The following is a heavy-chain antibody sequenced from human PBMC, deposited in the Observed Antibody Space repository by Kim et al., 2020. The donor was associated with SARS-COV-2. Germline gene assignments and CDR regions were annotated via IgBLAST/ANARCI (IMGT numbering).Heavy chain of an antibody. CDR3: AIEGSSGYNN. J-gene: IGHJ4*02. V-gene: IGHV3-43*02. Sequence: GGSLRLSCAASGFTFDDYAMHWVRQAPGKGLEWVSLISGDGGSTYYADSVKGRFTISRDNSKNSLYLQMNSLRTEDTALYYCAIEGSSGYNNWGQGTLVTVSS. D-gene: IGHD3-22*01. CDR2: ISGDGGST. CDR1: GFTFDDYA.